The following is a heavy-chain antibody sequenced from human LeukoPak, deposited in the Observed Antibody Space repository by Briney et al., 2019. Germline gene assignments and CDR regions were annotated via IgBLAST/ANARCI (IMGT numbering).Heavy chain of an antibody. D-gene: IGHD2-21*02. CDR2: VFYKGST. J-gene: IGHJ6*03. V-gene: IGHV4-59*01. CDR3: ARGKKDCVYDMDV. Sequence: SETLSLTCSVSGGSISSYYWSWIRQSPGKGLEWIGDVFYKGSTNYNPSLKSRVSISVDTAKNQFSLRLSSVTAADTAVYYCARGKKDCVYDMDVWGKGATVTVSS. CDR1: GGSISSYY.